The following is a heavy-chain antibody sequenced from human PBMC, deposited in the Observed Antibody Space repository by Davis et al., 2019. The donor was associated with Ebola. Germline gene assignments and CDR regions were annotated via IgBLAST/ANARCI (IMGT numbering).Heavy chain of an antibody. Sequence: GESPNTSREASGFSLGTSRMTGCRHGPGKGLEWVARINPDESQKYYVFSVGGRFTISRDNAHNSVYLQMISLGVEDTAVYYCARDRAYSAFDYWGQGALVTVSS. D-gene: IGHD1-26*01. CDR2: INPDESQK. CDR1: GFSLGTSR. CDR3: ARDRAYSAFDY. V-gene: IGHV3-7*03. J-gene: IGHJ4*02.